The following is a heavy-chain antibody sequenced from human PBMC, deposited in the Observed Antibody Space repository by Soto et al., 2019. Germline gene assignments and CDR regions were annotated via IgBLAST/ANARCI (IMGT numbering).Heavy chain of an antibody. D-gene: IGHD2-15*01. V-gene: IGHV4-34*01. CDR3: ARVNRDRFDLSLAAPRFDY. CDR1: GGSFSGYY. J-gene: IGHJ4*02. CDR2: INHSGST. Sequence: SETLSLTCAVYGGSFSGYYWSWIRQPPGKGLEWIGEINHSGSTNYNPSLKSRVTISVDTSKNQFSLKLSSVTAADTAVYYCARVNRDRFDLSLAAPRFDYWGQGTLVTVSS.